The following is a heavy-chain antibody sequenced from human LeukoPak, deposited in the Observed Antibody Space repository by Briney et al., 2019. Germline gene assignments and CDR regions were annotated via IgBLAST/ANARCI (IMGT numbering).Heavy chain of an antibody. J-gene: IGHJ4*02. Sequence: GGSLRHSCAASGFTFSDYWMTWVRQAPGKGLEWVANINQDGSEKYYVDSVEGRFTISRDSVKNSLYLQMTSVRADDTAMYYCVRDDYDFWSGYQRYFEFWGQGTLVTVSS. CDR1: GFTFSDYW. V-gene: IGHV3-7*01. CDR2: INQDGSEK. CDR3: VRDDYDFWSGYQRYFEF. D-gene: IGHD3-3*01.